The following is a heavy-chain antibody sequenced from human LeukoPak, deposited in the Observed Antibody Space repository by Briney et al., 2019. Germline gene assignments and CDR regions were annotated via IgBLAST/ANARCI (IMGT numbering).Heavy chain of an antibody. Sequence: GRSLRLSCAASGFTFSSYAMHWVRQAPGKGLEWVAVISYDGSNKCYADSVKGRFTISRDNSKNTLYLQMNSLRAEDTAVYYCARETGYSSGWYSSYYYYGMDVWGQGTTVTVSS. CDR3: ARETGYSSGWYSSYYYYGMDV. J-gene: IGHJ6*02. D-gene: IGHD6-19*01. CDR1: GFTFSSYA. CDR2: ISYDGSNK. V-gene: IGHV3-30*04.